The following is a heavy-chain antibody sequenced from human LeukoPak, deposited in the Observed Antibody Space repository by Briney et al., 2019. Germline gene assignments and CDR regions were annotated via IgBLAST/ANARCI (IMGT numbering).Heavy chain of an antibody. CDR2: INVGNANT. J-gene: IGHJ6*02. CDR3: ARDKSWAAAGSYFYYYGMDV. D-gene: IGHD6-13*01. CDR1: GYSFTNHA. Sequence: ASVKVSCKASGYSFTNHAIHWVRQAPGQRLEWMGWINVGNANTKYSQMFQGRVTITRDTSANTAYMELSRLRSDDTAVYYCARDKSWAAAGSYFYYYGMDVWGQGTTVTVSS. V-gene: IGHV1-3*01.